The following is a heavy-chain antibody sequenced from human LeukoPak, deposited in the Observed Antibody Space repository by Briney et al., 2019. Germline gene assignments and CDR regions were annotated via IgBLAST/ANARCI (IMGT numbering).Heavy chain of an antibody. V-gene: IGHV1-2*02. CDR1: GYTFTGYY. Sequence: ASVKVSCKASGYTFTGYYMFWVRQAPGQGLERMGWINPNNGGTNYAQKFQGRVTMTSDTSISTGYMELSSLRSDDTAVYYCATYFLDTSARDWGQGTLVTVSS. CDR3: ATYFLDTSARD. J-gene: IGHJ4*02. CDR2: INPNNGGT. D-gene: IGHD3-22*01.